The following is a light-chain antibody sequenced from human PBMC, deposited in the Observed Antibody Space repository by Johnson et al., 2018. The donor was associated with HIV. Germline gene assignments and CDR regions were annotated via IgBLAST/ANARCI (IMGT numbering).Light chain of an antibody. CDR1: SSNIGNDS. CDR2: ENN. CDR3: GTCDRSLSDGSYF. V-gene: IGLV1-51*02. Sequence: QSVLTQPPSVSAAPVQMVTISFSGISSNIGNDSVSWYQQLPGTDPELLIYENNRRPSGLTDRFSGSTSGQSATLVLTALQTGDESDYYFGTCDRSLSDGSYFFGTRTKVTVL. J-gene: IGLJ1*01.